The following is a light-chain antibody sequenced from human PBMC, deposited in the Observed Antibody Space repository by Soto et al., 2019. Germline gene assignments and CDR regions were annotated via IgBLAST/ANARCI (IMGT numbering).Light chain of an antibody. CDR2: AAS. J-gene: IGKJ4*01. Sequence: DIQMTQSPSSLSASVGDRVTITCRASQGIGSALGWYQQKPRKAPKRLIYAASSLQSGVPSRFSGSGSGTEFTLTISSLQPEDFATYYCLQHNSYPPTFGGGTKVDIK. CDR3: LQHNSYPPT. V-gene: IGKV1-17*01. CDR1: QGIGSA.